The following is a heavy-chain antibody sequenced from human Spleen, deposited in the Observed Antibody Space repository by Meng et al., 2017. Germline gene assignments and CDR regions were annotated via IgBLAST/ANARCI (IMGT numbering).Heavy chain of an antibody. Sequence: ASVKVSCKASGYTFTGYCMHWVRQAPGQGLEWMGWINPNSGGTNYAQKFQGRVTMTRDTSISTAYMELSRLRSDDTAVYYCARDSVGGYDFDYWGQGTLVTVSS. J-gene: IGHJ4*02. CDR3: ARDSVGGYDFDY. CDR1: GYTFTGYC. D-gene: IGHD5-12*01. V-gene: IGHV1-2*02. CDR2: INPNSGGT.